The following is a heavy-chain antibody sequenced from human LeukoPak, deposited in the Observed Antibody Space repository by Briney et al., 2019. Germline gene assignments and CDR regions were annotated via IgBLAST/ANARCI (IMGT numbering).Heavy chain of an antibody. J-gene: IGHJ6*03. V-gene: IGHV3-21*01. CDR3: ARDPYSGSYGNYYYYFMDV. CDR1: GFTFSSYN. CDR2: ILIGSSYI. Sequence: GGSLRLSCAASGFTFSSYNMNWVRQAPGKGLEWSPSILIGSSYIYYADSVKGRFTISRDNAKNSLYLQMNSLRAEDTAVYYCARDPYSGSYGNYYYYFMDVWGKGTTVTISS. D-gene: IGHD1-26*01.